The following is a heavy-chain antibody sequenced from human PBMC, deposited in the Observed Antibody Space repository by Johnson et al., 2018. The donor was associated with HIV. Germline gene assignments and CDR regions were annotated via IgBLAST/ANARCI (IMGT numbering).Heavy chain of an antibody. CDR2: IKQDEVNK. J-gene: IGHJ3*02. CDR1: GFTFDDYG. D-gene: IGHD6-6*01. CDR3: AKGSIAARWGAFDI. V-gene: IGHV3-7*03. Sequence: MLLVESGGGVVRPGGSLRLSCAASGFTFDDYGMSWVRQAPGKGLEWVANIKQDEVNKYYVDSVKGRFTISRDNAKNSLYLQMNSLRAEDTALYYCAKGSIAARWGAFDILGQGTMVTVSS.